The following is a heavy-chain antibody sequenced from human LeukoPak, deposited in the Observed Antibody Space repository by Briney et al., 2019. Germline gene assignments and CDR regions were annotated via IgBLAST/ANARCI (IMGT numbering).Heavy chain of an antibody. V-gene: IGHV3-21*04. CDR1: GFTFSSYS. Sequence: GGSLRLSCAASGFTFSSYSMNWVRQAPGKGLEWVSSISSSSSYIYYADSVKGRFTISRDNAKNSLYLQMNSLRAEDTAVYYCARSSYSSSWYVGWFDPWGQGTLVTVSS. CDR2: ISSSSSYI. J-gene: IGHJ5*02. CDR3: ARSSYSSSWYVGWFDP. D-gene: IGHD6-13*01.